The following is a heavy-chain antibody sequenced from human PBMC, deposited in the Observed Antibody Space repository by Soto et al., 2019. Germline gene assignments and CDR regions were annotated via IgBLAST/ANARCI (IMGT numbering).Heavy chain of an antibody. CDR2: IYWDDDK. J-gene: IGHJ3*02. Sequence: QITLKESGPTLVKPTQTLTLTCTFSGFSLSTSGVGVGWIRQPPGKALEWLALIYWDDDKRYSPSRKSRLTITKDTSKNQVVLTMTNMDPVDTATYYCAHRVWTYYYVSGSYYNGGDACDIWGQGTMVTVSS. CDR1: GFSLSTSGVG. D-gene: IGHD3-10*01. V-gene: IGHV2-5*02. CDR3: AHRVWTYYYVSGSYYNGGDACDI.